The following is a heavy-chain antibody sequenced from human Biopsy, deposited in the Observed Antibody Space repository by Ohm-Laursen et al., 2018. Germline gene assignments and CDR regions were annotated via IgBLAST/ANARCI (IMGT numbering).Heavy chain of an antibody. V-gene: IGHV3-23*01. CDR2: ISGSGDTA. J-gene: IGHJ3*02. CDR3: TKAGSQDGFDI. Sequence: SLRLSCAASGFTFHTYAMNWVRQAPGKGLEWVSTISGSGDTAYYPDSVKGRFTISRDNSKNTLYLEMNSLRTEETAKYYCTKAGSQDGFDIWGPGTMVTVSS. D-gene: IGHD3-10*01. CDR1: GFTFHTYA.